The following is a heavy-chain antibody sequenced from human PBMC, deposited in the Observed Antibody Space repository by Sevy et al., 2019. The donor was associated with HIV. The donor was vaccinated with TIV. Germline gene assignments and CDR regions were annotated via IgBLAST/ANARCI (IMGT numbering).Heavy chain of an antibody. Sequence: GGSLRLSCAASAFTFSSYAMHWVRQAPGKGLEWVAVISYDGSNKYYADSVKGRFTISRDNSKNTLYLQMNSLRAEDTAVYYCARVRVVAATTDAFDIWGQGTMVTVSS. CDR2: ISYDGSNK. CDR3: ARVRVVAATTDAFDI. D-gene: IGHD2-15*01. CDR1: AFTFSSYA. J-gene: IGHJ3*02. V-gene: IGHV3-30*04.